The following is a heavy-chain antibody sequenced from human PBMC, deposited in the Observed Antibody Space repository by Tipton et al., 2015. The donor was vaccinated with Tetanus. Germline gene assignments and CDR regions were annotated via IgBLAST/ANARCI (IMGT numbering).Heavy chain of an antibody. CDR1: GASISSAA. CDR3: ARGITDGYNRRLDY. D-gene: IGHD5-24*01. CDR2: ISNGNT. J-gene: IGHJ4*02. Sequence: TLSLTCDVSGASISSAAWTWIRQPAGKGLEWVGHISNGNTDYSTSLKSRVTLSVDLSKNQFSLQLRAVTAADTAVYYCARGITDGYNRRLDYWGQGLRVAVS. V-gene: IGHV4-4*07.